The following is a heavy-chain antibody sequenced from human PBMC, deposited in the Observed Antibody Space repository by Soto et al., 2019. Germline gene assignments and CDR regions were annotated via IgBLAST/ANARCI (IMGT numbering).Heavy chain of an antibody. CDR2: IYYSGTA. CDR3: ARLSRRASVPGDY. D-gene: IGHD6-19*01. CDR1: CDSFTSISYY. Sequence: SDTLSLTCTVPCDSFTSISYYWEWFRQPPGKGLEWIGNIYYSGTAYYTPSLKSRFAISVDTSKNQFSLKLSSVTAADTAVFYCARLSRRASVPGDYWGQGTLVTVS. J-gene: IGHJ4*02. V-gene: IGHV4-39*01.